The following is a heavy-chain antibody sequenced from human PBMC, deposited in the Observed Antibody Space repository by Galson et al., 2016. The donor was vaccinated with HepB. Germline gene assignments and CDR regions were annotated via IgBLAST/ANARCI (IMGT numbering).Heavy chain of an antibody. CDR2: IFPMFDTA. CDR1: GGTFSTYA. CDR3: ARGRSQSSSWQYYYNYGMDV. V-gene: IGHV1-69*13. Sequence: SVKVSCKASGGTFSTYAISWVRQAPGQGLEWMGGIFPMFDTAHYAEKFQGRVTITADESTSTAYMELRSLRSEDTAMYYCARGRSQSSSWQYYYNYGMDVWGQGTTVTVSS. D-gene: IGHD6-13*01. J-gene: IGHJ6*02.